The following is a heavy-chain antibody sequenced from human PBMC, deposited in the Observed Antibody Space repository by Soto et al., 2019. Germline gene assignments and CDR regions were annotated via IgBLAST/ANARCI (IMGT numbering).Heavy chain of an antibody. CDR2: ISAYNGNT. J-gene: IGHJ6*02. CDR3: ARYPAEWELLRMDYYYYGMDV. V-gene: IGHV1-18*04. Sequence: ASVKVSCKASGYTFTSYGISWVRQAPGQGLEWMGWISAYNGNTNHAQKLQGRVTMTTDTSTSTAYMELRSLRSDDTAVYYCARYPAEWELLRMDYYYYGMDVWGQGTTVTVSS. CDR1: GYTFTSYG. D-gene: IGHD1-26*01.